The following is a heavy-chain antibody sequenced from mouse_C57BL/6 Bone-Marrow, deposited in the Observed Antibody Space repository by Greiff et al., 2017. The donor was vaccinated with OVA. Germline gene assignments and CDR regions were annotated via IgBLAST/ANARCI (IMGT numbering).Heavy chain of an antibody. D-gene: IGHD1-1*01. CDR2: ISSGGRYT. V-gene: IGHV5-6*01. CDR1: GFTFSSYG. CDR3: ARHGDYGSFFDY. J-gene: IGHJ2*01. Sequence: EVQRVESGGDLVKPGGSLKLSCAASGFTFSSYGMSWVRQTPDKRLEWVATISSGGRYTYYPDSVKGRFTLSRDNAKNTLYLQMSSLKSEDTAMYYCARHGDYGSFFDYWGQGTTLTVSS.